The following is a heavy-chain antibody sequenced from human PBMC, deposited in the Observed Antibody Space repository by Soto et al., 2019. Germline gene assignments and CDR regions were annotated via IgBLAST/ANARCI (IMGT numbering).Heavy chain of an antibody. CDR2: ISRSGSTI. CDR1: GFTFSSYE. V-gene: IGHV3-48*03. Sequence: GSLRLSCAASGFTFSSYEVNWVRQAPGKGLEWVSYISRSGSTIYYADSVKGRFTTSRDNAKNSLYLQMNSLRAEDTAVYYCARDGRIRRPDWYFDLWGRGTLVTVSS. D-gene: IGHD2-15*01. J-gene: IGHJ2*01. CDR3: ARDGRIRRPDWYFDL.